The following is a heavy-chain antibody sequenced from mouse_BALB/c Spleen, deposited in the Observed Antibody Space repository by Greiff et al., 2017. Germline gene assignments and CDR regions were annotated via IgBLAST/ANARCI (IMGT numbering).Heavy chain of an antibody. D-gene: IGHD2-1*01. J-gene: IGHJ2*01. CDR1: GYTFTDYE. V-gene: IGHV1-15*01. CDR3: TRRGNYDFDY. CDR2: IDPETGGT. Sequence: VKVVESGAELVRPGASVTLSCKASGYTFTDYEMHWVKQTPVHGLEWIGAIDPETGGTAYNQKFKGKATLTADKSSSTAYMELRSLTSEDSAVYYCTRRGNYDFDYWGQGTTLTVSS.